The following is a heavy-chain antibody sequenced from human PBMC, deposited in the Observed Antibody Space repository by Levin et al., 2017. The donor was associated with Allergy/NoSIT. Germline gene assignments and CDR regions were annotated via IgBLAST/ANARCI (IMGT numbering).Heavy chain of an antibody. V-gene: IGHV3-23*01. Sequence: GGSLRLSCVASGFTFGSYGMNWVRQAPGKGLEWVSTISDLGDDTYYADSVKGRFTISRDNSKNTVYLQMDSLRGEDTAVYYCAKVRGLAFSYRYGMDVWGHGTTAIVSS. CDR1: GFTFGSYG. D-gene: IGHD3-16*02. J-gene: IGHJ6*02. CDR2: ISDLGDDT. CDR3: AKVRGLAFSYRYGMDV.